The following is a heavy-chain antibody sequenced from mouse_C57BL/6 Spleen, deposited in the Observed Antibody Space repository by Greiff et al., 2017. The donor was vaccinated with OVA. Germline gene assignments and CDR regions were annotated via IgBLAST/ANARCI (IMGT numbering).Heavy chain of an antibody. CDR1: GFTFSDAW. J-gene: IGHJ2*01. V-gene: IGHV6-6*01. CDR2: IRNKANNHAT. CDR3: TRLFYDPWFDY. Sequence: EVMLVESGGGLVQPGGSMKLSCAASGFTFSDAWMDWVRQSPEKGLEWVAEIRNKANNHATYYAESVKGRFTISRDESKSSVYLQMNSLRAEDTGIYYCTRLFYDPWFDYWGQGTTLTVSS. D-gene: IGHD2-12*01.